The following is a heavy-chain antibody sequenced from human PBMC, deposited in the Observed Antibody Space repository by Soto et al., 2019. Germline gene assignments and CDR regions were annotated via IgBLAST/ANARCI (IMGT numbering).Heavy chain of an antibody. CDR2: IYHSGST. V-gene: IGHV4-4*02. CDR3: ARVSVRFYYMDV. D-gene: IGHD3-3*01. Sequence: QVQLQESGPGLVKPSGTLSLTCAVSSGSISSSNWWSWVRQAPGKGMEWIGDIYHSGSTNYNPSLKTRLTISVAKCNHQFSLKLSSMTAAATAVYYCARVSVRFYYMDVWGNGTTVTVSS. CDR1: SGSISSSNW. J-gene: IGHJ6*03.